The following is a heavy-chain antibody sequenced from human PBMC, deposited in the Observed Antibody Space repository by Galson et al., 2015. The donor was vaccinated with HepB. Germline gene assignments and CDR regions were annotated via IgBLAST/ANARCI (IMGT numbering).Heavy chain of an antibody. CDR1: GFTFSSYG. V-gene: IGHV3-33*01. J-gene: IGHJ6*02. CDR2: IWYDGSNK. Sequence: SLRLSCAASGFTFSSYGMHWVRQAPGKGLEWVAVIWYDGSNKYYADSVKGRFTISRDNSKNTLYLQMNSLRAEDTAVYYCARQSYYYYGMDVWGQGTTVTVSS. D-gene: IGHD6-19*01. CDR3: ARQSYYYYGMDV.